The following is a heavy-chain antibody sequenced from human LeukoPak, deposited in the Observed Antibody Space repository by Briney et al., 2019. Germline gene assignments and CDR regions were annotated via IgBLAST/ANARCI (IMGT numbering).Heavy chain of an antibody. CDR2: ITNKPKSYST. V-gene: IGHV3-72*01. Sequence: GGSLRLSCAASGFAFTAHYMDWVRQAPGKGLEWVGRITNKPKSYSTQYAASVKGRFTISRDDSKNSLYLQMNSLKIEDTAVYYCARDWATALDYWGQGTLVTVSS. CDR1: GFAFTAHY. CDR3: ARDWATALDY. J-gene: IGHJ4*02. D-gene: IGHD1-26*01.